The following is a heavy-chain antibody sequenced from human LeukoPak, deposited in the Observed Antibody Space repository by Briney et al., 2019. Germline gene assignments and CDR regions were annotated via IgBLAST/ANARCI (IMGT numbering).Heavy chain of an antibody. CDR3: ARVGVVVPAATGRYMDV. CDR1: GFTFSSYW. Sequence: GGSLRLSCAASGFTFSSYWMHWVRQAPGKGLVWVSRINTDGSSTSYADSVKGRFTISRDNAKNTLYLQMNSLRAEDTAVYYCARVGVVVPAATGRYMDVWGKGTTVTVSS. D-gene: IGHD2-2*01. V-gene: IGHV3-74*01. CDR2: INTDGSST. J-gene: IGHJ6*03.